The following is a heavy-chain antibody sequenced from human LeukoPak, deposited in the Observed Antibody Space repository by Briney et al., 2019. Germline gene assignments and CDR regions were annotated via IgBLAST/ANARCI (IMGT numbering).Heavy chain of an antibody. CDR1: GFTFDDYA. CDR2: ISWNSGSI. J-gene: IGHJ4*02. CDR3: AKDISKDGYSPFDY. V-gene: IGHV3-9*03. D-gene: IGHD5-24*01. Sequence: PGRSLRLSCAASGFTFDDYAMHWFRQAPGKGLEWVSGISWNSGSIGYADSVKGRFTISRDNAKNSLYLQMNSLRAEDMALYYCAKDISKDGYSPFDYWGQGTLVTVSS.